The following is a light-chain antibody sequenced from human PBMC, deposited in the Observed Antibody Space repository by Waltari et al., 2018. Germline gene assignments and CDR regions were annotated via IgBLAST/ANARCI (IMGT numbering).Light chain of an antibody. CDR1: RIGKKY. CDR2: ADN. V-gene: IGLV3-21*02. CDR3: QVWDDINDHPL. J-gene: IGLJ2*01. Sequence: SYELTQRPSVSAASGQTARLTCGGDRIGKKYVHWYQQKPGQAPVQVIYADNKRPSGIPERFSGFNSGNAATLTINGVEAGDEADYYCQVWDDINDHPLFGGGTRLTVL.